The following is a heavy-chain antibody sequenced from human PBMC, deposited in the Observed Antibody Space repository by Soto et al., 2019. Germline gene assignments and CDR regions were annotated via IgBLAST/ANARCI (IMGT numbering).Heavy chain of an antibody. CDR3: ARDQGQWYEYFDY. Sequence: GASVKVSCKASGYTFTSYGISWVRQAPGQGLEWMGWISGYNGNTNSAQNFHGRLTMTTDTSTSTAYMELRSLRSDDTAVYYCARDQGQWYEYFDYWGQGTLVTVSS. V-gene: IGHV1-18*01. CDR1: GYTFTSYG. CDR2: ISGYNGNT. J-gene: IGHJ4*02. D-gene: IGHD6-19*01.